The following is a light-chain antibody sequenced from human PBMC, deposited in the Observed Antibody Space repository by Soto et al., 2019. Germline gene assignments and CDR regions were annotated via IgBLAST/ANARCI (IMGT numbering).Light chain of an antibody. V-gene: IGKV3-20*01. CDR3: QQYGSSGT. Sequence: EIVLTQSPCTLSLSPGERATLSCRASQSVSNNYLAWYQQKPGQAPRLVIYGASNRATGIPDRFSGSGSGTDFTLTISRLEPEDFAVYYCQQYGSSGTFGQGTKVDIK. CDR2: GAS. J-gene: IGKJ1*01. CDR1: QSVSNNY.